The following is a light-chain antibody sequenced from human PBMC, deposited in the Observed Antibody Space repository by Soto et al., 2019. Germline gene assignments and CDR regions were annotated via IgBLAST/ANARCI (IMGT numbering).Light chain of an antibody. V-gene: IGLV3-1*01. Sequence: SYELTQSPSVSVSPGQTASITCSGDKLGDKYACWYQQKPGQSPVLVIYQDTKRPSGIPERFSGSNSGNTATLTISGTQAMDEADYYCQAWDSSIGVFGGGTKVTVL. CDR1: KLGDKY. CDR3: QAWDSSIGV. J-gene: IGLJ2*01. CDR2: QDT.